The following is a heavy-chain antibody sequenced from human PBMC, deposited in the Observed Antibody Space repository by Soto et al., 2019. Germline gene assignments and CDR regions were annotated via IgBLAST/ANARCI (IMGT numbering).Heavy chain of an antibody. D-gene: IGHD1-26*01. V-gene: IGHV3-23*01. CDR3: ARRGSGSYYDY. Sequence: EVQLLESGGGLVQPGGSLRLSCAASGFTFSSYAMRWVRQAPVKGLEWVSAISGSGDSTYYADSVTGRFTISRDNSKNTLYLQMTSLRAEDTAVDYCARRGSGSYYDYWGQGTLVTVSS. J-gene: IGHJ4*02. CDR2: ISGSGDST. CDR1: GFTFSSYA.